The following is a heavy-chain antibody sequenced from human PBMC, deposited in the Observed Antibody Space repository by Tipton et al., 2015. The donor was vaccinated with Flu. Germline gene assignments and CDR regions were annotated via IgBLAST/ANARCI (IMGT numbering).Heavy chain of an antibody. V-gene: IGHV4-4*07. D-gene: IGHD3-10*01. Sequence: TLSLTCNVSGGSLSSFYWSWIRQPAGKGLEWIGRMYTTGTTKYNPSLKSRVTMSIDTSKKQFSLKLTSVTAADTAMYYCAGGSGSGTYMIFDFWGQGTQVTVSS. CDR1: GGSLSSFY. J-gene: IGHJ4*02. CDR3: AGGSGSGTYMIFDF. CDR2: MYTTGTT.